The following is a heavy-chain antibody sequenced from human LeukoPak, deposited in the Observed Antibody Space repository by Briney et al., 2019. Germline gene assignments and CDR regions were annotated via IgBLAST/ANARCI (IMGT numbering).Heavy chain of an antibody. J-gene: IGHJ5*02. Sequence: SETLSLTCTVSGGSISSGDYYWSWIRQPPGMGLEWIGYIYYSGSTYYNPSLKSRVTISVDTSKNQFSLKLSSVTAADTAVYYCARETAFWAAAGTPSWFAPWGQGTLVTVSS. D-gene: IGHD6-13*01. CDR1: GGSISSGDYY. CDR2: IYYSGST. CDR3: ARETAFWAAAGTPSWFAP. V-gene: IGHV4-30-4*08.